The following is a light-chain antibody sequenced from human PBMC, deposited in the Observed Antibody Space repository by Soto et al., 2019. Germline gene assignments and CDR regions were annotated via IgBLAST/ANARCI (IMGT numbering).Light chain of an antibody. J-gene: IGKJ4*01. V-gene: IGKV3-20*01. CDR3: QQYGSSALN. CDR1: ESVTSTY. Sequence: EIVLTQSPGTLSLSPGERATLSCRTSESVTSTYLASXXQXXGXXXRXXXXGXYRRATGLPDGLSGSAHGPDLTTTISSMKPEDYAVYYCQQYGSSALNVGGGTKV. CDR2: GXY.